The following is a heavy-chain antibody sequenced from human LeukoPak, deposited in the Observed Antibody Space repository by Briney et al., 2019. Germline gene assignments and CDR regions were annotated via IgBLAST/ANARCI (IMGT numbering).Heavy chain of an antibody. CDR3: TAGDFFPGY. CDR1: TFIVSSAY. D-gene: IGHD3-16*01. CDR2: IYTGDVT. Sequence: PGGSLRLSCVASTFIVSSAYVGWVRQAPGKGLECDSAIYTGDVTFYTDSVKGRFTISRDDSKATLYLQMNSLRVEDTAVYYCTAGDFFPGYWGRGTLVTVSS. J-gene: IGHJ4*02. V-gene: IGHV3-66*01.